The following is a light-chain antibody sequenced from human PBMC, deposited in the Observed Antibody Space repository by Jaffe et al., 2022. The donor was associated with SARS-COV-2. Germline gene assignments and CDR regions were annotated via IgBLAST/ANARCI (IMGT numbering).Light chain of an antibody. CDR2: EVS. CDR3: MQTTHWPPYT. Sequence: DVVLTQSPLFLPVTLGQPASISCRSSQSLLYRDGNTYLNWFQQRPGQSPRRLIYEVSNRDSGVPDRFTGSGSGTEFTLNITRVEAEDVTIYYCMQTTHWPPYTFGQGTKLEIK. V-gene: IGKV2-30*01. J-gene: IGKJ2*01. CDR1: QSLLYRDGNTY.